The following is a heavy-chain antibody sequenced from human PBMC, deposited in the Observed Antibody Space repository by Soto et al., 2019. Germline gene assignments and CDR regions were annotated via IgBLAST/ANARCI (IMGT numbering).Heavy chain of an antibody. Sequence: GGSLRLSCAASGFTFNTYAMTWVRQAPGKGLEWVSLISESGDGTYYADSVKGRFTISRDNSQRTLNLQMNSLRAEDTTVYYCAKNGDFWSWGMDVWGQGTTVTVSS. CDR1: GFTFNTYA. CDR2: ISESGDGT. D-gene: IGHD3-3*01. J-gene: IGHJ6*02. V-gene: IGHV3-23*01. CDR3: AKNGDFWSWGMDV.